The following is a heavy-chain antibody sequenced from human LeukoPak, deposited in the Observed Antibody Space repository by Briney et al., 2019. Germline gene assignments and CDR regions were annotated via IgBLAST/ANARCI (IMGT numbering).Heavy chain of an antibody. Sequence: ASVKVSCKASGYTFTDYDITWVRQAPGQGLEWMGWNSAYNGHTNYAQKLQGRITVTTDTSTSTSYMELRSLRSDDTAVYYCARRGLGTTQRYFEYWGQGTLVIVSS. CDR3: ARRGLGTTQRYFEY. CDR1: GYTFTDYD. CDR2: NSAYNGHT. D-gene: IGHD1-7*01. V-gene: IGHV1-18*01. J-gene: IGHJ4*02.